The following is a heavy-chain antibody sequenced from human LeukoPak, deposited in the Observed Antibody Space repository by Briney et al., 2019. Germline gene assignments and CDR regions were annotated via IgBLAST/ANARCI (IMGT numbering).Heavy chain of an antibody. J-gene: IGHJ4*02. D-gene: IGHD2-2*01. CDR2: INPSGGST. CDR1: GYTFTSYY. V-gene: IGHV1-46*01. CDR3: AREGKGPAAMTEFDY. Sequence: ASVKVSCKASGYTFTSYYMHWVRQAPGQGLEWMGIINPSGGSTSYAQKFQGRDTMTRDTSTSTVYMELSSLRSEDTAVYYCAREGKGPAAMTEFDYWGQGTLVTVSS.